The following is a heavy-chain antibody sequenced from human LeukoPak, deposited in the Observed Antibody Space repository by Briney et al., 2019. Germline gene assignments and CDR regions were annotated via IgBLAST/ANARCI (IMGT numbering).Heavy chain of an antibody. CDR1: GYTFTSYG. V-gene: IGHV1-18*01. CDR3: ARVTQTDYDFDY. J-gene: IGHJ4*02. CDR2: ISAYNGNT. D-gene: IGHD4-17*01. Sequence: ASVKVSCKASGYTFTSYGISWVRQAPGQGLEWMGWISAYNGNTDYAQKLQGRVTMTTDISTSTAYMELRSLRSGDTAVYYCARVTQTDYDFDYWGQGTLVTVSS.